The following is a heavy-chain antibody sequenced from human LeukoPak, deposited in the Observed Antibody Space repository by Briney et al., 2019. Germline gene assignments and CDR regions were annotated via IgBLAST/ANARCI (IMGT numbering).Heavy chain of an antibody. CDR2: ISGSGGST. D-gene: IGHD1-14*01. J-gene: IGHJ6*02. Sequence: GGSLRLSCAASGFTFSSYAMSWVRQAPGKGLEWVSAISGSGGSTYYADSVKGRFTISRDNSKNTLYLQMNSLRAEDTAVYYCAKSYYPEKATYYYYGMDVWGQGTTVTVSS. CDR3: AKSYYPEKATYYYYGMDV. V-gene: IGHV3-23*01. CDR1: GFTFSSYA.